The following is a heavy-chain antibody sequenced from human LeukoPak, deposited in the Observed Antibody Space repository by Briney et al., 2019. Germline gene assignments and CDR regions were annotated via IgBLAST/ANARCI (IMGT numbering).Heavy chain of an antibody. CDR1: GGTFTNLA. Sequence: SVKVSCKASGGTFTNLAINWVRQAPGQGLEWMGRIIPTTGLASYAQKFQGRVTITADKSTSTAYMELSSLRSEDTAVYYCARAPPRLDGYILYYWGQGTLVTVSP. D-gene: IGHD5-24*01. J-gene: IGHJ4*02. V-gene: IGHV1-69*04. CDR2: IIPTTGLA. CDR3: ARAPPRLDGYILYY.